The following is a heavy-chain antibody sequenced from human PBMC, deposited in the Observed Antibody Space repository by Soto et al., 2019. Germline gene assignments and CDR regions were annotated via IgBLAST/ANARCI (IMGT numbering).Heavy chain of an antibody. D-gene: IGHD3-22*01. Sequence: ASVKVSCKASGYTFTSYGISWVRQAPGQGLEWMGWISAYNGNINYAQKLQGRVTMTTDTSTSTAYMELRSLRSDDTAVYYCARDKRITMIVVVSIDAFDIWGQGTMVTVSS. CDR2: ISAYNGNI. V-gene: IGHV1-18*01. CDR1: GYTFTSYG. J-gene: IGHJ3*02. CDR3: ARDKRITMIVVVSIDAFDI.